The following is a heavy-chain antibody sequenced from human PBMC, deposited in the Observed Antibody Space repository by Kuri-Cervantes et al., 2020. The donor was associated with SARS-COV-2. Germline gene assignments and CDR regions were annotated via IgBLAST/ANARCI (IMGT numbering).Heavy chain of an antibody. V-gene: IGHV3-49*03. CDR3: TGPTYSSSWYSSDWGKY. D-gene: IGHD6-13*01. CDR1: GFTFGDYA. J-gene: IGHJ4*02. CDR2: IRSKAYGGTT. Sequence: GGSLRLSCTASGFTFGDYAMSWFRQAPGKGLEWVGFIRSKAYGGTTEYAASVKGRFTISRDDSKSIAYLQMNSLKTEDTAVYYCTGPTYSSSWYSSDWGKYWGQGTLVTVSS.